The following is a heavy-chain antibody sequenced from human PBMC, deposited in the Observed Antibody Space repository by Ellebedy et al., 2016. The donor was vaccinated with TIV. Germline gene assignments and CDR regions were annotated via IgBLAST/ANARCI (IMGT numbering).Heavy chain of an antibody. CDR1: GYTFSIYD. Sequence: AASVKVSCKASGYTFSIYDINWVRQDTGQGLEWMGWMNPSNGKSDYAQKYQGRVTMTANTSISTAYTELSRLTSDDAAVYYCAKGPVGAANWGQGTLVTVSS. D-gene: IGHD1-26*01. CDR2: MNPSNGKS. J-gene: IGHJ4*02. CDR3: AKGPVGAAN. V-gene: IGHV1-8*01.